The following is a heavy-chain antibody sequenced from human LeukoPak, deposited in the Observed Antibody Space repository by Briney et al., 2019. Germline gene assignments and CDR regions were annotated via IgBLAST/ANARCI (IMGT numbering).Heavy chain of an antibody. J-gene: IGHJ3*02. CDR3: AREGGTINDAFDI. V-gene: IGHV3-21*01. D-gene: IGHD1/OR15-1a*01. CDR2: ISTSSTYI. Sequence: GGSLRLSCAASGFTFSSYWMSWVRQAPGKGLEWVSSISTSSTYIYYADSVKGRFTISRDNARNSLFLQMNSLRAEDTAVYYCAREGGTINDAFDIWGQGTMVTVSS. CDR1: GFTFSSYW.